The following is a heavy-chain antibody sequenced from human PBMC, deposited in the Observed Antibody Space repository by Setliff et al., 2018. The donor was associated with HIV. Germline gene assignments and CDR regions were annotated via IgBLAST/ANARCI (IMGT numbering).Heavy chain of an antibody. CDR2: ISTYSDET. CDR3: ARDVEHMMDA. J-gene: IGHJ6*02. Sequence: GASVKVSCKPSGYTFTAYGLSWVRQAPGQGLEWMGWISTYSDETSYAQRLQGRVTMTTDTSTSTAYMELRRLTFDDTAVYYCARDVEHMMDAWGQGTTVTVSS. CDR1: GYTFTAYG. V-gene: IGHV1-18*01.